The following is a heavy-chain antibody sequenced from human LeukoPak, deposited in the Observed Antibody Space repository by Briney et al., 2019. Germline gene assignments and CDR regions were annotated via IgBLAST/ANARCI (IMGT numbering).Heavy chain of an antibody. Sequence: PSETLSLTCAVYGGSFSGYYWSWIRQPPGKGLEWIGEINHSGSTNYNPSLKSRVTISVDTSKNQFSLKLSSVTAADTAVYYCARSSVYSSGWYTIFHYFDYWGQGTLVTVSS. J-gene: IGHJ4*02. V-gene: IGHV4-34*01. CDR1: GGSFSGYY. CDR3: ARSSVYSSGWYTIFHYFDY. D-gene: IGHD6-19*01. CDR2: INHSGST.